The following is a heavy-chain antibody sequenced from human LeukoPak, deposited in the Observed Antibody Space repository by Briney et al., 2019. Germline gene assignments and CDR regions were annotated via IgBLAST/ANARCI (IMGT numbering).Heavy chain of an antibody. D-gene: IGHD1-1*01. CDR2: IYHSGST. CDR1: GGSISSGDYY. V-gene: IGHV4-30-2*01. Sequence: SETLSLTCTVSGGSISSGDYYWSWIRQPPGKGLEWIGYIYHSGSTYYNPSLKSRVTISVDRSKNQFSLKLSSVTAADTAVYYCARTIGAGTTGNNWFDPWGQGTLVTVSS. J-gene: IGHJ5*02. CDR3: ARTIGAGTTGNNWFDP.